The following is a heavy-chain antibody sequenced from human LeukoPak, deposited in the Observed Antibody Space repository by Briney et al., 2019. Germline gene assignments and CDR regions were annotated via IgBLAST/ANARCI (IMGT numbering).Heavy chain of an antibody. D-gene: IGHD4-17*01. Sequence: SETLSLTCTVSGGSISSYYWGWIRQPPGKGLEWIGYIYYSGSTNYNPSLKSRVTISVDTSKNQFSLKLSSVTAADTAVYYCARSHGDSYYYYYYGMDVWGQGTTVTVSS. CDR2: IYYSGST. CDR1: GGSISSYY. V-gene: IGHV4-59*01. J-gene: IGHJ6*02. CDR3: ARSHGDSYYYYYYGMDV.